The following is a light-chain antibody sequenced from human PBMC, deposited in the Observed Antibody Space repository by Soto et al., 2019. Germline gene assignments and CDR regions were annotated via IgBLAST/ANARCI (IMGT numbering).Light chain of an antibody. V-gene: IGKV1-39*01. J-gene: IGKJ1*01. CDR3: QQSFTAPWT. Sequence: DIQLTQSPSSLSASVGDRVTVTCRERQSISTFLNWYQQKPGKAPNLLIYTTSTLHGGVPSRFSGSGSGTDFTLTISSLQPEDFATYYCQQSFTAPWTFGQGTRVEIK. CDR1: QSISTF. CDR2: TTS.